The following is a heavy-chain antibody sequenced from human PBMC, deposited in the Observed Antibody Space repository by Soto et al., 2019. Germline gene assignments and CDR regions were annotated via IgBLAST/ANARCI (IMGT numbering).Heavy chain of an antibody. J-gene: IGHJ4*02. CDR1: GGSISSYY. CDR2: IYYSGST. Sequence: SETLSLTCTVSGGSISSYYWSWIRQPPGKGLEWIGYIYYSGSTNYNPSLKSRVTISVDTSKNHFSLKLTSVTAADTAVYYCARDANYGLYYFDHWGQGTLVTVSS. CDR3: ARDANYGLYYFDH. D-gene: IGHD3-10*01. V-gene: IGHV4-59*12.